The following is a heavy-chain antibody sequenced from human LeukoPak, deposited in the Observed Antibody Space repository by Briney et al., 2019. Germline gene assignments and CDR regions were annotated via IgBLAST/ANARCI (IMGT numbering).Heavy chain of an antibody. CDR1: GFTFSSYA. CDR2: ISGSGGST. Sequence: GGSLRLSCAASGFTFSSYAMSWVRQAPGKGLEWVSAISGSGGSTHYADSVKGRFTISRDNSKNTLYLQMNSLRAEDTAVYYCAKRVPAAIQPYYFDYWGQGALVTVSS. CDR3: AKRVPAAIQPYYFDY. D-gene: IGHD2-2*02. J-gene: IGHJ4*02. V-gene: IGHV3-23*01.